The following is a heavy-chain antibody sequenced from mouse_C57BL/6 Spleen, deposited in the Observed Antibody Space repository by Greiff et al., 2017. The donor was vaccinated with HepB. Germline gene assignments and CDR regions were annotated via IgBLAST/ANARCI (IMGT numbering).Heavy chain of an antibody. CDR1: GFTFSSYG. Sequence: EVMLVESGGDLVKPGGSLKLSCAASGFTFSSYGMSWVRQTPDKRLEWVATISSGGSYTYYPDSVKGRFTISRDNAKNTLYLQMSSLKSEDTAMYYCARDYYGSSYSYFDVWGTGTTVTVSS. V-gene: IGHV5-6*01. CDR3: ARDYYGSSYSYFDV. CDR2: ISSGGSYT. D-gene: IGHD1-1*01. J-gene: IGHJ1*03.